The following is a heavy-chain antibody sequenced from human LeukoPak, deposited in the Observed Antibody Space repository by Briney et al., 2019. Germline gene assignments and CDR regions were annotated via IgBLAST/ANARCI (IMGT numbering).Heavy chain of an antibody. Sequence: GASVKASCKASGYTFTGYYMHWVRQAPGQGLEWMGWINPNSGGTNYAQKFQGRVTMTRDTSISTAYMELSRLRSDDTAVYYCARAGAAAAGSGVDYWGQGTLVTVSS. D-gene: IGHD6-13*01. CDR3: ARAGAAAAGSGVDY. J-gene: IGHJ4*02. CDR2: INPNSGGT. V-gene: IGHV1-2*02. CDR1: GYTFTGYY.